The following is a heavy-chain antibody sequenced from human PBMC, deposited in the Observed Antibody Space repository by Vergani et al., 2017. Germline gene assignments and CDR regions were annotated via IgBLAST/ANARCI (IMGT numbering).Heavy chain of an antibody. V-gene: IGHV3-30*18. CDR3: AKDGGRYYYDSSGYYWDY. Sequence: QVQLVESGGGVVQPGRSLRLSCAASGFTFSSYCMHWVRQAPGKGLEWVAVISYDGSNKYYAESVKGRFTISRDNSKNTLYLQMNSLRAEDTAVYYCAKDGGRYYYDSSGYYWDYWGRGTLVTVSS. CDR1: GFTFSSYC. D-gene: IGHD3-22*01. J-gene: IGHJ4*02. CDR2: ISYDGSNK.